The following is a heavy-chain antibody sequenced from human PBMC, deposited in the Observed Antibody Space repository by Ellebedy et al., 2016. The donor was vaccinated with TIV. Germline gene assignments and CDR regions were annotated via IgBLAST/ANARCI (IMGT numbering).Heavy chain of an antibody. D-gene: IGHD3-9*01. J-gene: IGHJ5*02. CDR3: ARHLRYSDWRILDL. CDR2: TFHSGTT. V-gene: IGHV4-39*01. CDR1: RVSITDPTYY. Sequence: MPSETLSLTCTVPRVSITDPTYYWAWLRQPPGKGLDWLGTTFHSGTTYKTPALSSRGSMSVDTSRNQFSLDLKSGTAADTAVYYCARHLRYSDWRILDLWGPGILVAVSS.